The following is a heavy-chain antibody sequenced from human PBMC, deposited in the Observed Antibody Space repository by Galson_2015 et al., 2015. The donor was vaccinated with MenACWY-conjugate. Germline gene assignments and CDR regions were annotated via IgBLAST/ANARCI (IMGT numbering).Heavy chain of an antibody. Sequence: SVKVSCKVSGYSLSDLSMHWVRQAPGRGLEWMGGFDPEEGKRIYGANFQGRVTLSEDSSTDTAYMEFSSLRSEDTAVYFCAIVRVGCCHGGTCYGLDVWGQGTTVTVSS. V-gene: IGHV1-24*01. CDR3: AIVRVGCCHGGTCYGLDV. CDR1: GYSLSDLS. J-gene: IGHJ6*02. D-gene: IGHD2-15*01. CDR2: FDPEEGKR.